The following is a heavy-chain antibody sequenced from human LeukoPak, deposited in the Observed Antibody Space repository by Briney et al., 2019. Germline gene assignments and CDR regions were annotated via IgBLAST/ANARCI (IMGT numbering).Heavy chain of an antibody. V-gene: IGHV4-39*07. J-gene: IGHJ6*03. CDR3: ASKKTYSSSSYYYYYMDV. CDR2: FYYYGST. Sequence: SETLSLTCTVSGGSISSRPYCWGWIRQPPGKGLEWLGSFYYYGSTYYKPSLKSRVTISVDTSKNQFSLKLSSVTAADTAVYYCASKKTYSSSSYYYYYMDVWGKGTTVTVSS. CDR1: GGSISSRPYC. D-gene: IGHD6-6*01.